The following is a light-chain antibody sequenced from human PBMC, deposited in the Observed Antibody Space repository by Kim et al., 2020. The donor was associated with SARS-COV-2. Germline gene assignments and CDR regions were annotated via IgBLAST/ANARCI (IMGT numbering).Light chain of an antibody. J-gene: IGLJ3*02. CDR2: GKN. CDR3: NSRDSSGNHLWV. V-gene: IGLV3-19*01. CDR1: SHRSYY. Sequence: LGQTVRIKCQRDSHRSYYASWYQQKPGQAPVLVIYGKNNRPSGIPDRFSGSSSGNTASLTITGAQAEDEADYYCNSRDSSGNHLWVFGGGTKLTVL.